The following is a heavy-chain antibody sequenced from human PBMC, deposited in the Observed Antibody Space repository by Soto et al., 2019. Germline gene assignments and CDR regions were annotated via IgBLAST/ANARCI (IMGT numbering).Heavy chain of an antibody. Sequence: GGSLRLSCAASGFTFSSYAMSWVRQAPGKGLEWVPAISGSGGSTYYADSVKGRFTISRDNAKNSLYLQMNSLRAEDTAVYYCARGGYSGLRVKFYMDVWGKGTTVTVSS. CDR1: GFTFSSYA. J-gene: IGHJ6*03. CDR3: ARGGYSGLRVKFYMDV. V-gene: IGHV3-23*01. CDR2: ISGSGGST. D-gene: IGHD5-12*01.